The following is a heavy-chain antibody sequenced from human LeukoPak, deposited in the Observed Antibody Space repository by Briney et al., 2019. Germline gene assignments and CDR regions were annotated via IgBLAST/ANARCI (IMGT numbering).Heavy chain of an antibody. J-gene: IGHJ4*02. V-gene: IGHV3-15*01. CDR2: IKSTTDGGTT. Sequence: GGSLRLSCAASGFTFSNAWMNWVRQAPGKGLEWVGRIKSTTDGGTTGYAAPVKGRFIISRDESKNTLYLQMNSLKPEDTAVYYCTTAPWDGGYWGQGTLVTVSS. CDR1: GFTFSNAW. CDR3: TTAPWDGGY. D-gene: IGHD1-26*01.